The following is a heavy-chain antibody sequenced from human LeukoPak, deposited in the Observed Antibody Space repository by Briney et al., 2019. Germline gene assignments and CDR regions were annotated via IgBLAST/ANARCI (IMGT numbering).Heavy chain of an antibody. Sequence: SQTLSLTCTVSGGSISSGSYYWSWIRQPAGKGLEWIGRIYTSGSTNYNPSLKSRVTISVDTSKNQFSLKLSSVTAADTAVYYCARDPLLDPVAAAGTKGFDYWGQGTLVTVSS. CDR3: ARDPLLDPVAAAGTKGFDY. CDR2: IYTSGST. V-gene: IGHV4-61*02. D-gene: IGHD6-13*01. J-gene: IGHJ4*02. CDR1: GGSISSGSYY.